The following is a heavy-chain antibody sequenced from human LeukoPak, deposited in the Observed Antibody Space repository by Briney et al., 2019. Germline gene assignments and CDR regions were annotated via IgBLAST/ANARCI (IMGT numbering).Heavy chain of an antibody. D-gene: IGHD5-12*01. V-gene: IGHV4-31*03. Sequence: PSETLSLTCTVSGGSISSGGYYWCWIRQHPGKGLEWIGYIYYSGSTYYNPSLESRVTISVDTSKNQFSLKLTSVTAADTAVYYCARDLSGHGNWFDPWGQGTLVTVSS. CDR1: GGSISSGGYY. CDR2: IYYSGST. CDR3: ARDLSGHGNWFDP. J-gene: IGHJ5*02.